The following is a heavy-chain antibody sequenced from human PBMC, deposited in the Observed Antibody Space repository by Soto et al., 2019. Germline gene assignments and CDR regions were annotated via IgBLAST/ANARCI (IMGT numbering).Heavy chain of an antibody. V-gene: IGHV1-18*01. CDR3: ARDHGLGDIVVVPAAIRYYYYGMDV. CDR2: ISAYNGNT. CDR1: GYTFTSYG. J-gene: IGHJ6*02. Sequence: QVQLVQSGAEVKKPGASVKVSCKASGYTFTSYGISWVRQAPGQGLEWMGWISAYNGNTNYAQKIQGRVTMTTDTSTSTAYMELRSLRSDDTAVYYCARDHGLGDIVVVPAAIRYYYYGMDVWGQGTTVTVSS. D-gene: IGHD2-2*02.